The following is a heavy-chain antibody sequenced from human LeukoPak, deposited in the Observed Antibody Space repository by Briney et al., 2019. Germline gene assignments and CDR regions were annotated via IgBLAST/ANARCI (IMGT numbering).Heavy chain of an antibody. CDR3: ARLATYGDFSD. D-gene: IGHD4-17*01. Sequence: SETLSLTCTVSGDSISGYYWSWVRQPPGKGLEWIGYIFHSGSTKYHPSLESRVTISIDTSKNQFSLRLSSVTAAGTVVYYCARLATYGDFSDWGQGTLVTVSS. CDR1: GDSISGYY. CDR2: IFHSGST. J-gene: IGHJ4*02. V-gene: IGHV4-59*08.